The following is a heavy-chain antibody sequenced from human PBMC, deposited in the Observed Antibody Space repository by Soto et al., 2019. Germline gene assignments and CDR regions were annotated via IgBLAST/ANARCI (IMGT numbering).Heavy chain of an antibody. CDR2: ISWNSGSI. Sequence: EVQLVESGGGLVQPGRSLRLSCAASGFTFDDYAMHWVRQAPGKGLEWVSGISWNSGSIGYADSVKGRFTISRDNAKNSLYLQMNSLRAEDTAVYYCATFRTVDYWGQGTLDTVSS. CDR1: GFTFDDYA. V-gene: IGHV3-9*01. CDR3: ATFRTVDY. J-gene: IGHJ4*02.